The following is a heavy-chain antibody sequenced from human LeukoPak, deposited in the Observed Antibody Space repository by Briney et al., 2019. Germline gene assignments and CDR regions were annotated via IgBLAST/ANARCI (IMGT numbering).Heavy chain of an antibody. Sequence: GASVKVSCKASGYTFTSYGISWVRQAPGQGLEWMGWISAYNGNTNYAQKLQGRVTMTTDTSTSTAYMELRSLRSDDTAVYYCARERGGYCDFWSGYKALDYWGQGTLVTVSS. CDR2: ISAYNGNT. J-gene: IGHJ4*02. CDR1: GYTFTSYG. CDR3: ARERGGYCDFWSGYKALDY. V-gene: IGHV1-18*01. D-gene: IGHD3-3*01.